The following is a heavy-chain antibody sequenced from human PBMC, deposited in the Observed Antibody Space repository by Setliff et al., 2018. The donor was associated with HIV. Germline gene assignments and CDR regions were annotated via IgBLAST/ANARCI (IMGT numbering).Heavy chain of an antibody. CDR3: ASAGPYCGDDCPYNWLTP. CDR1: SDSISSSY. J-gene: IGHJ5*02. Sequence: SETLSLTCTVSSDSISSSYWTWIRQPPGQGLEWIGYVHHSGSTKYNASLRSRVTMSVDTSKNLFSLTLRSVTAAGTAVYYCASAGPYCGDDCPYNWLTPWGQGTLVTVSS. D-gene: IGHD2-21*02. CDR2: VHHSGST. V-gene: IGHV4-59*01.